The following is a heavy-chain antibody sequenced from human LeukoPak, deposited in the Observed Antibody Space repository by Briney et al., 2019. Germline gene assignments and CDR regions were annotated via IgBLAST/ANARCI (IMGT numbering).Heavy chain of an antibody. CDR1: GDTFSSYS. J-gene: IGHJ4*02. Sequence: ASVKVSCKASGDTFSSYSVSWVRQVPGQGLQWMGRIIPILGLTKYAQNFQGRVTLTADKSTSTAYMELSSLGSEDTAVYYCARDLEYSSGGGHLDYWGQGTLVTVSS. V-gene: IGHV1-69*04. D-gene: IGHD6-19*01. CDR3: ARDLEYSSGGGHLDY. CDR2: IIPILGLT.